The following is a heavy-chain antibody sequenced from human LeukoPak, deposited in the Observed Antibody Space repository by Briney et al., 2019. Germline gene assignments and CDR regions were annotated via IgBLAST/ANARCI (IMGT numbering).Heavy chain of an antibody. D-gene: IGHD6-19*01. CDR2: ISGSGDGT. CDR1: GFTFNSYS. J-gene: IGHJ6*02. Sequence: GGSLRLSCAASGFTFNSYSMSWVRPAPGQGLHWVSGISGSGDGTFYADSVKGRFTVSRDNSKNTLYLQMNSLRAEDTAVYYCAKAEIEVTGYYYYGMDVWGQGTTVTVSS. V-gene: IGHV3-23*01. CDR3: AKAEIEVTGYYYYGMDV.